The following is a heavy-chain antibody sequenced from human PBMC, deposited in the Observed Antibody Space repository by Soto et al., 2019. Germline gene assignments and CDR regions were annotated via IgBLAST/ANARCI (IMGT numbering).Heavy chain of an antibody. D-gene: IGHD2-2*01. V-gene: IGHV1-24*01. CDR2: LDAEDGET. J-gene: IGHJ4*02. Sequence: ASVKVSFKVSGYSLSELSIHWLRQAPGKGLEWMGGLDAEDGETIYAQRLQGRGTMTEDTSTDTAYMELSSLTSEDTAMYYCATLPRTIERTPAAIWSFDSWGQGTLVTVSS. CDR3: ATLPRTIERTPAAIWSFDS. CDR1: GYSLSELS.